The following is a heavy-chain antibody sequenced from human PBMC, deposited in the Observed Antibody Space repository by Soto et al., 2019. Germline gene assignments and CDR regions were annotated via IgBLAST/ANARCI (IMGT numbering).Heavy chain of an antibody. J-gene: IGHJ5*01. Sequence: EVQLLESGGGLVQPGGSLRLSCAASGFTFSNYAMTWVRQAPGKGLEWVSSISGRGSDTYYADSVKGRFTISRDNSKNTIYLQMNSLRAEDTAVYYCAKDLEVSGAWGHGTLVTVSS. CDR3: AKDLEVSGA. CDR2: ISGRGSDT. D-gene: IGHD3-16*02. V-gene: IGHV3-23*01. CDR1: GFTFSNYA.